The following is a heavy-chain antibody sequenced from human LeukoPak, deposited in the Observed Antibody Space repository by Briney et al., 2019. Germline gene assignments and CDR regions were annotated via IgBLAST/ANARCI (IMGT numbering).Heavy chain of an antibody. CDR2: IYYSGST. CDR3: ARVGSSWSSYYFDY. J-gene: IGHJ4*02. V-gene: IGHV4-59*01. CDR1: GGSISSYY. Sequence: PSETLSLTCTVSGGSISSYYWSWIRQPPGKGLEWIGYIYYSGSTNYNPSLKSRVTISVDTSKNQFSLKLSSVTAADTAVYYCARVGSSWSSYYFDYWGQGTLVTVSS. D-gene: IGHD6-13*01.